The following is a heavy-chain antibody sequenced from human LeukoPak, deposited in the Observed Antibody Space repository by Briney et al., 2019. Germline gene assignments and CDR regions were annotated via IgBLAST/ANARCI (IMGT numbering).Heavy chain of an antibody. CDR1: GGSVSSGRYY. D-gene: IGHD6-13*01. Sequence: PSETLSLTCCVSGGSVSSGRYYWTCIRQPPGKGLEWIGYIYSIGSTNYNPSLKSRVSISVDTSKNQFSLKMSSVTAAGTAVYYCAREEDSSSSLDFDSWGQGTLVTVSS. J-gene: IGHJ4*02. CDR2: IYSIGST. CDR3: AREEDSSSSLDFDS. V-gene: IGHV4-61*01.